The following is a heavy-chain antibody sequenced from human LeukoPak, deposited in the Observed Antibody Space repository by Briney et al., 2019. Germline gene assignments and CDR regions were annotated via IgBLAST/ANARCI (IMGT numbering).Heavy chain of an antibody. CDR1: GGSMSSYY. D-gene: IGHD5-24*01. Sequence: PSETLSLTCTVSGGSMSSYYWSFIRQPAGKGLEWIGRIHTSGTTYYNPSLKSRVTISVDTSKNRFSLKLSSVTAADTAVYYCARNQRWLQFGAFDIWGQGTMVTVSS. CDR3: ARNQRWLQFGAFDI. V-gene: IGHV4-4*07. J-gene: IGHJ3*02. CDR2: IHTSGTT.